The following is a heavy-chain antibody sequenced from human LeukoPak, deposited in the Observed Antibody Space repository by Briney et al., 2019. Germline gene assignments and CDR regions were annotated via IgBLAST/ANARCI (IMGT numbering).Heavy chain of an antibody. D-gene: IGHD3-10*01. CDR3: ARSYGPGSGSYYYYYMDV. CDR1: GYTFTGYY. V-gene: IGHV1-2*02. J-gene: IGHJ6*03. Sequence: GASVKVSCKASGYTFTGYYMHWVRQAPGQGLEWMGWINPNSGGTNYAQKFQGRVTMTRDTSISTAYMELSRLRSDDTAVYYCARSYGPGSGSYYYYYMDVWGKGTTVTVSS. CDR2: INPNSGGT.